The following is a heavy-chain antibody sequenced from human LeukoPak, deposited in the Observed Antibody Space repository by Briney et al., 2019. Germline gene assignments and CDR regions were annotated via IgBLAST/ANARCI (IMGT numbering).Heavy chain of an antibody. CDR2: IIPIFGTA. CDR3: ARAPWLRLGVLNY. Sequence: GASVKVSCKASGGTFSSYAISWVRQAPGQGLEWMGRIIPIFGTANYAQKFQGRVTITMDESTSTAYMELSSLRSEDTAVYYCARAPWLRLGVLNYWGQGTLVTVSS. CDR1: GGTFSSYA. V-gene: IGHV1-69*05. J-gene: IGHJ4*02. D-gene: IGHD5-12*01.